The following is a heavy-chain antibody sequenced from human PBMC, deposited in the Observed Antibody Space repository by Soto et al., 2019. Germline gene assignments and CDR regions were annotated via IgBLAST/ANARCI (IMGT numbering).Heavy chain of an antibody. D-gene: IGHD3-10*01. CDR3: TTGYYGSGSWSYYYYYGMDV. J-gene: IGHJ6*02. CDR2: IKSKTDGGTT. Sequence: PGGSLRLSCAASGFTFSNAWMNWVRQAPGKGLEWVGRIKSKTDGGTTDYAAPVKGRFTISRDDSKNTLYLQMNSLKTEDTAVYYCTTGYYGSGSWSYYYYYGMDVWGQGTTVTVSS. V-gene: IGHV3-15*07. CDR1: GFTFSNAW.